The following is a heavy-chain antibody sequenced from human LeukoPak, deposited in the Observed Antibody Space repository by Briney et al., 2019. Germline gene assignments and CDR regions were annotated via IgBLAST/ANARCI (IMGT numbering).Heavy chain of an antibody. V-gene: IGHV3-11*04. CDR1: GFTFSDSY. Sequence: GGSLRLSCAASGFTFSDSYMTWIRQAPGKGLEWVSYISNSGSSIYYADSVKGRFTISRDNAKNTLYLQMNSLRAEDTAVYYCARDLYYYDSSGLFDPWGQGTLVTVSS. CDR2: ISNSGSSI. D-gene: IGHD3-22*01. J-gene: IGHJ5*02. CDR3: ARDLYYYDSSGLFDP.